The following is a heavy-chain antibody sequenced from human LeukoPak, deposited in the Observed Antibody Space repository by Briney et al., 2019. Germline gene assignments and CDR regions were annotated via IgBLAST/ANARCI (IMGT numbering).Heavy chain of an antibody. Sequence: GGSLRLSCAASGFTFSSYAMSWVRQAPGKGLEWVSAICGSGGSTYYADSVKGRFTISRDNSKNTLYLQMNSLRAEDTAVYYCAKVYCSSTSCYPPEYFQHWGQGTLVTVSS. D-gene: IGHD2-2*01. CDR3: AKVYCSSTSCYPPEYFQH. V-gene: IGHV3-23*01. J-gene: IGHJ1*01. CDR2: ICGSGGST. CDR1: GFTFSSYA.